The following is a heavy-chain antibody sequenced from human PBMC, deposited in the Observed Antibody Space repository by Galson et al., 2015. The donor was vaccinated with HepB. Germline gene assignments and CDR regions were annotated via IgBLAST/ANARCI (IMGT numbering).Heavy chain of an antibody. V-gene: IGHV3-23*01. J-gene: IGHJ4*02. D-gene: IGHD3-22*01. CDR2: IVGSGVST. Sequence: SLRLSCAASGFTFSTYAMGWVRQAPGKGLEWVSGIVGSGVSTYYADSVKGRFTISRDNSKNTLWLQLRSLRAEDTAVYYCAKRGLDDGSGYYGEWGQGTLVTVSS. CDR1: GFTFSTYA. CDR3: AKRGLDDGSGYYGE.